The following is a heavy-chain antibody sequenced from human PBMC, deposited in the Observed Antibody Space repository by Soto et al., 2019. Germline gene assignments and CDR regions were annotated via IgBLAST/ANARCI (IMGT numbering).Heavy chain of an antibody. CDR3: ARHYDILTGPSNWFDP. V-gene: IGHV5-10-1*01. CDR2: IDPSDSYT. CDR1: GYSFTSYW. D-gene: IGHD3-9*01. J-gene: IGHJ5*02. Sequence: PGESLKISCKGSGYSFTSYWISWVRQMPGKGLEWMGRIDPSDSYTNYSPSFQGHVTISADKSISTAYLQWSSLKASDTATYYCARHYDILTGPSNWFDPWGQGTLVTVSS.